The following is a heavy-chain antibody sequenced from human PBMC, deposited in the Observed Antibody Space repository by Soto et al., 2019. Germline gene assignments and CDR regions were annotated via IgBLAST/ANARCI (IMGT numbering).Heavy chain of an antibody. CDR1: ELAFRGDW. CDR3: VRNAHRGGDLAY. V-gene: IGHV3-74*03. J-gene: IGHJ4*02. D-gene: IGHD1-1*01. Sequence: SGGSLRLSCAASELAFRGDWMHWVRQAPGKGLVWVSRINTDGSVAMYVDSVKGRFTISRDNARKSLYLQMNSLRAEETAVYFWVRNAHRGGDLAYWGQGTLDTVSS. CDR2: INTDGSVA.